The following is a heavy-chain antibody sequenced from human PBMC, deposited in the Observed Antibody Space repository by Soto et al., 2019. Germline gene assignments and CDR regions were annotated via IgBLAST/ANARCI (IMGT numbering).Heavy chain of an antibody. V-gene: IGHV3-33*01. D-gene: IGHD3-10*01. J-gene: IGHJ6*02. Sequence: QPGGSLRLSCAASGFTFSSYGMHWVRQAPGKGLEWVAVIWYDGSNKYYADSVKGRFTISRDNSKNTLYLQMNSLRAEDTAVYYCARDGQGSMVRGVISPYYYYGMDVWGQGTTVTVSS. CDR3: ARDGQGSMVRGVISPYYYYGMDV. CDR2: IWYDGSNK. CDR1: GFTFSSYG.